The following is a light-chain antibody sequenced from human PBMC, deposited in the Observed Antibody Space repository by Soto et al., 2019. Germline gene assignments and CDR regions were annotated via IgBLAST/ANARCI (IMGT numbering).Light chain of an antibody. CDR1: TGEVTSGNY. J-gene: IGLJ3*02. CDR2: STS. Sequence: QTVVTQEPSLTVSPGGTVTLTCASSTGEVTSGNYANWVQQKPGQAPRALIHSTSTKHSWTPARFSGSLLGGKAALTLSTVQPEDEADYFCLLYYGGVQVFGGGTKLTVL. V-gene: IGLV7-43*01. CDR3: LLYYGGVQV.